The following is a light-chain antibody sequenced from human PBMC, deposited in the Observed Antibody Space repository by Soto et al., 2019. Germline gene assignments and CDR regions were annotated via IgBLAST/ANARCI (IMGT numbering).Light chain of an antibody. CDR3: QQYYSYPHT. V-gene: IGKV1-8*01. J-gene: IGKJ1*01. Sequence: AIRMTQSPSSFSASTGDRVTITCRASQGISSYLAWYQQKPGKAPKLLIYAASTLQSGVPSRFSGSGSGTDFTLTISCLQSEDFATYYCQQYYSYPHTVGQGTKVESK. CDR2: AAS. CDR1: QGISSY.